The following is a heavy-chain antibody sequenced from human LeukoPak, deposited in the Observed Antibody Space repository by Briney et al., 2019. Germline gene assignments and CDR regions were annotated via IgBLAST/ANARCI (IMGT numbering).Heavy chain of an antibody. J-gene: IGHJ6*03. CDR1: GYTFTMYY. D-gene: IGHD3-16*01. V-gene: IGHV1-46*01. CDR2: INPSDGAT. CDR3: TRRAGGAVGGNLGGLFASYCTYYYMDV. Sequence: AAVKVSCKASGYTFTMYYIHWVRQAPGQGLEWMGMINPSDGATTHTQSFQGRGTLTRDMSTTTVYMDVRSLGSEDTDVYFWTRRAGGAVGGNLGGLFASYCTYYYMDVWGRGTTVTVSS.